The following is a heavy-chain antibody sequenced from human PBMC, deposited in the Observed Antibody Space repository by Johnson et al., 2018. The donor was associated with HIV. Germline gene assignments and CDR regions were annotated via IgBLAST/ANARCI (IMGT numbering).Heavy chain of an antibody. V-gene: IGHV3-33*01. D-gene: IGHD4-23*01. Sequence: QVQLVESGGGVVQPGRSLTLSCAASGFTLSSHGIHWVRQAPGKGLEWVAIMWYDGSHLGCADSVKDRFTISRDVSKNTVYLQMSSLKPEDTAVYYCASPGTVVTGLAFDIWGQGTMVTVSS. CDR3: ASPGTVVTGLAFDI. CDR2: MWYDGSHL. CDR1: GFTLSSHG. J-gene: IGHJ3*02.